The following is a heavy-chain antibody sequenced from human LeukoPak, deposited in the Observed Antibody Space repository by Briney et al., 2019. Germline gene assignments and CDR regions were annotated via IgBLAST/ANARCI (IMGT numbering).Heavy chain of an antibody. CDR2: IYSGGST. CDR3: ASSIWVAGPPTGAFDI. Sequence: GGSLRLSCAASGFTVSSNYMSWVRQAPGKGLEWVSVIYSGGSTYYADSAKGRFTISRDNSKNTLYLQMNSLRAEDTAVYYCASSIWVAGPPTGAFDIWGQGTMVTVSS. CDR1: GFTVSSNY. D-gene: IGHD6-19*01. V-gene: IGHV3-53*01. J-gene: IGHJ3*02.